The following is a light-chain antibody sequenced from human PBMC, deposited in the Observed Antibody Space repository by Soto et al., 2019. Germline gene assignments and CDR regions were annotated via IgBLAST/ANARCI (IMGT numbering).Light chain of an antibody. CDR2: GAS. CDR3: PQYRSLPGT. Sequence: EIVLTQSPGTLSLSPGERATLSCRPSQSVSSSYLAWYQQKPGQAPRLLIYGASSRATGIPDRFSGSGSGTIFTVTVIRPDPEDPAVYYRPQYRSLPGTFGQGTKVE. J-gene: IGKJ1*01. V-gene: IGKV3-20*01. CDR1: QSVSSSY.